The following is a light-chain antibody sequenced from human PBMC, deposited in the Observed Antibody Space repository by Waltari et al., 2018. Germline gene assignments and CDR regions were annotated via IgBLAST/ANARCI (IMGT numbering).Light chain of an antibody. J-gene: IGKJ4*01. CDR3: QQYDAFPLT. CDR2: EAS. V-gene: IGKV1-5*03. CDR1: QSISSW. Sequence: DIQMTQSPSTLSASVGDRVTLTCRASQSISSWLAWYQQRPGKAPNLLIYEASKLESGVPSRFRGSESGTEFTLTISSLQPDDFATYYCQQYDAFPLTFGGGTKVEV.